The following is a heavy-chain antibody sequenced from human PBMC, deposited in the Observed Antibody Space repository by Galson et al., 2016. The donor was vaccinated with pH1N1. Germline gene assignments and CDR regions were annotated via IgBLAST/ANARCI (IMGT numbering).Heavy chain of an antibody. Sequence: SVKVSCKASGYTFTTSYIHWVRQAPGEGLEWMGVIDPSNGGTTYAQKFQARVTMTRDTSTSTVYLDLSRLKSDDTSVFYCTRDLGRRREFWGQGTLVTVSS. V-gene: IGHV1-46*01. D-gene: IGHD1-26*01. CDR3: TRDLGRRREF. J-gene: IGHJ4*02. CDR1: GYTFTTSY. CDR2: IDPSNGGT.